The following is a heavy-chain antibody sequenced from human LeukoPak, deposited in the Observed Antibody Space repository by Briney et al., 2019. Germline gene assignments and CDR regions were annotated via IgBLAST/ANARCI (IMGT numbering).Heavy chain of an antibody. Sequence: SETLSLTRSVSGGSISNIHYWGWIRQPPGKGLEWIASTHYSGTTYYNPSLKSRVTMSVDKSKNQFSLKLTSVTAADTAIYYCARRTVTNAGNYFDPWGQGTLVTVSP. J-gene: IGHJ5*02. CDR3: ARRTVTNAGNYFDP. D-gene: IGHD4-17*01. V-gene: IGHV4-39*01. CDR1: GGSISNIHY. CDR2: THYSGTT.